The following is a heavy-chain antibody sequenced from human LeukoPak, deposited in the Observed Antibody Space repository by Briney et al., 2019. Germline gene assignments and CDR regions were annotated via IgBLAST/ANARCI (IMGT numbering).Heavy chain of an antibody. CDR3: AKTLTPVVAAAYFDY. J-gene: IGHJ4*02. D-gene: IGHD2-15*01. CDR1: GFTFSSYA. Sequence: PGGSLRLSCAASGFTFSSYAMSWVRQAPGKGLEWVSSISGSGVSTYYADSVKGRFTISRDTSKNTLYLQMNSLRAEDMAVYYCAKTLTPVVAAAYFDYWGQGTLVTVSS. CDR2: ISGSGVST. V-gene: IGHV3-23*01.